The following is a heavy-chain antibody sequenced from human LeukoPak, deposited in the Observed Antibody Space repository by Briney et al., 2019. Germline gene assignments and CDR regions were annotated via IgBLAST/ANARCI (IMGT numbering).Heavy chain of an antibody. Sequence: SGTLSLTCAVSGGSISSSNWWSWIRQPPGKGLEWIGEIYHSGSTNYNPSLKSRVTISVDKSKTQFSLKLSSVTAADTAVYYCARENVDIVATITVWGQGTLVTVSS. D-gene: IGHD5-12*01. V-gene: IGHV4-4*02. CDR2: IYHSGST. CDR1: GGSISSSNW. CDR3: ARENVDIVATITV. J-gene: IGHJ4*02.